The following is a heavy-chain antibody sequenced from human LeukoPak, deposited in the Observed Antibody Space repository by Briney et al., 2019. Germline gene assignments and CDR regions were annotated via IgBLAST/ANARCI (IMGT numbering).Heavy chain of an antibody. CDR2: IYYSGST. Sequence: PAQTLSLPCTVSGGSLSSCDYYWGWIRQPPGKGLEGIVYIYYSGSTYYNPSLKSRVTISVDTSNNQLSLKLSSVTAADSAVYYCARDRCPYYDSSGYSMSEYYYGIDVWGQGTTVTVSS. D-gene: IGHD3-22*01. CDR1: GGSLSSCDYY. CDR3: ARDRCPYYDSSGYSMSEYYYGIDV. V-gene: IGHV4-30-4*01. J-gene: IGHJ6*02.